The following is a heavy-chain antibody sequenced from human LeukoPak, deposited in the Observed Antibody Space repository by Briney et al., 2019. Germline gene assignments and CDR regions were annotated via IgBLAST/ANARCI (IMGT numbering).Heavy chain of an antibody. CDR1: GFTFSTYE. CDR3: ARGLVAYSYGFPRSNFDF. Sequence: GGSLRLSCAASGFTFSTYEINWVRQAPGKGLEWVSYISGSGSTIYYADSVKGRFTISRDNAKNSLYLQMTGLRPEDTAVYYCARGLVAYSYGFPRSNFDFWGQGTRVTVSS. J-gene: IGHJ4*02. V-gene: IGHV3-48*03. CDR2: ISGSGSTI. D-gene: IGHD5-18*01.